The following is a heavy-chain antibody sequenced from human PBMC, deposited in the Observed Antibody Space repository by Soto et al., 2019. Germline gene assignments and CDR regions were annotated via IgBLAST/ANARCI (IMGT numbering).Heavy chain of an antibody. D-gene: IGHD6-19*01. CDR3: ARHVSLGSSRWYGRPPYGMDV. V-gene: IGHV5-51*01. CDR1: GYSFTSYW. J-gene: IGHJ6*02. CDR2: IYPGDSDT. Sequence: XESLKISRKGSGYSFTSYWIGWVRQMPGKGLEWMGIIYPGDSDTRYSPSFQGQVTISADKSISTAYLQWSSLKASDTAMYYCARHVSLGSSRWYGRPPYGMDVWGQGTTVTVSS.